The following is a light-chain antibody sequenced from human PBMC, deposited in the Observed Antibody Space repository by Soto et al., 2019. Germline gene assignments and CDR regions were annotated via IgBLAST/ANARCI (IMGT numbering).Light chain of an antibody. CDR1: QSISSY. Sequence: DIQMTQSPSSLSASVGDRVTITCRASQSISSYLNWYQQKPGKAPKLLIYAASSLQSGVPSRFSGSGSGTEFTLTISSLQPEDFATYYCQQSDSTPHHTFGQGTKLEIK. V-gene: IGKV1-39*01. CDR2: AAS. J-gene: IGKJ2*01. CDR3: QQSDSTPHHT.